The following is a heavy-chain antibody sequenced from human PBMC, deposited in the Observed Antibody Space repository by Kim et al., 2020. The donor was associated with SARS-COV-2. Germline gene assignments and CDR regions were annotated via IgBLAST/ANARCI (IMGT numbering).Heavy chain of an antibody. V-gene: IGHV1-69*13. CDR1: GGTFSSYA. D-gene: IGHD3-22*01. J-gene: IGHJ4*02. Sequence: SVKVSCKASGGTFSSYAISWVRQAPGQGLEWMGGIIPIFGTANYAQKFQGRVTITADESTSTAYMELSSLRSEDTAVYYCARGGGQGLGLYYYDSSGYLFTPNWGQGTLVTVSS. CDR2: IIPIFGTA. CDR3: ARGGGQGLGLYYYDSSGYLFTPN.